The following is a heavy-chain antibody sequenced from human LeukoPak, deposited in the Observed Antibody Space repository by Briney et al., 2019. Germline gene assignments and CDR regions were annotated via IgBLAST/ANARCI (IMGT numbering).Heavy chain of an antibody. CDR2: VNEDGSAK. CDR1: GLTFSNYW. V-gene: IGHV3-7*01. D-gene: IGHD1-1*01. J-gene: IGHJ4*02. Sequence: GGSLRLSCVVSGLTFSNYWMIWVRQAPRKGLESVAIVNEDGSAKYYLDSVKGRFTISRDNARNSLYLEMNSLRAEDTAVYYCARDYWRSIDHWGQGTLVTVSS. CDR3: ARDYWRSIDH.